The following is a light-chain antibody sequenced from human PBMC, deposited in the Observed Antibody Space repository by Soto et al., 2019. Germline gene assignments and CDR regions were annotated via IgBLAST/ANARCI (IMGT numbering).Light chain of an antibody. J-gene: IGKJ4*01. V-gene: IGKV3-11*01. CDR2: DVS. Sequence: EIVLTQSPATLSLSPGDTATLSGRASQTVTSSLAWFQQRPGQAPRLLIYDVSRRAPAIPARFSGSGSGTDFTLTISSLEPEDFAIYYCQQRTTWPTFGGGTKVEIK. CDR1: QTVTSS. CDR3: QQRTTWPT.